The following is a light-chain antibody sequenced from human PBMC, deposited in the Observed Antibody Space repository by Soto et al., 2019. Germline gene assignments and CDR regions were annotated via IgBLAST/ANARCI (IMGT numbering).Light chain of an antibody. J-gene: IGLJ3*02. V-gene: IGLV2-14*01. Sequence: QSALTQPASVSGSPGQSITISCTGTRSDVGGYNYVSWYQQHPGKAPKLMIYDVSNRPSGVSNRFSGSKSGNTASLTISGLQAEDEADYYCSSYTRSSTRVFGGGTKVTVL. CDR2: DVS. CDR3: SSYTRSSTRV. CDR1: RSDVGGYNY.